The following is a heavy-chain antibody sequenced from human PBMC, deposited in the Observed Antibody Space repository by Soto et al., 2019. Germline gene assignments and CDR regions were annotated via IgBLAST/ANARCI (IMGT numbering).Heavy chain of an antibody. V-gene: IGHV4-30-4*01. D-gene: IGHD1-1*01. J-gene: IGHJ6*02. Sequence: QVQLQYSCSGLVKPSQSLSLTCTVSGVSLNTADTWWSWIRQTPGKGREVSGYYRSCGSTYYDASLRRRVTISAAPSNSHFSLKLSSVTVADTAVYFCVRSRQMESGNDYGLDVWGQGTTVPVSS. CDR2: YRSCGST. CDR3: VRSRQMESGNDYGLDV. CDR1: GVSLNTADTW.